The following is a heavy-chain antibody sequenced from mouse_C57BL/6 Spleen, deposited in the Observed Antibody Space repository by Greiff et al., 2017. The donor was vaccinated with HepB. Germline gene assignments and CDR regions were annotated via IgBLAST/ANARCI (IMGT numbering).Heavy chain of an antibody. CDR3: TRVYYDYYFDY. V-gene: IGHV6-6*01. CDR2: IRNKANNHAT. CDR1: GFTFSDAW. D-gene: IGHD2-4*01. J-gene: IGHJ2*01. Sequence: EVQVVESGGGLVQPGGSMKLSCAASGFTFSDAWMDWVRQSPEKGLEWVAEIRNKANNHATYYAESVKGRFTISRDDSKSSVYLQMNSLRAEDTGIYYCTRVYYDYYFDYWGQGTTLTVSS.